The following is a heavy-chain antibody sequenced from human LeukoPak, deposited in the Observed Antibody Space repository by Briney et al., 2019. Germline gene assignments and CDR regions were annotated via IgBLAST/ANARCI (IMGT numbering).Heavy chain of an antibody. CDR3: AKLPYQHGYNPTFDY. V-gene: IGHV3-7*01. J-gene: IGHJ4*02. Sequence: GGSLRLSCAGSGFTFRNYWMNWVRQAPGKGLEWVANIKEDGSEKYYVDSVKGRFTVSRDNAKNSLYLQINSLRADDTAVYYCAKLPYQHGYNPTFDYWGQGTLVTVSS. D-gene: IGHD5-24*01. CDR1: GFTFRNYW. CDR2: IKEDGSEK.